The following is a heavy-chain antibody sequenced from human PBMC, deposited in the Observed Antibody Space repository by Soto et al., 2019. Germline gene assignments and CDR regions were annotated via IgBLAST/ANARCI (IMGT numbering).Heavy chain of an antibody. Sequence: PGGSLRLSCAASGFTFSSYWMHWVRQAPGKGLVWVSRINSDGSSTSYADSVKGRFTISRDNAKNTLYLQMNSLRAEDTAVYYCASTPDGITMVRGVIGEYNWFDPWGQGTLVTAPQ. CDR1: GFTFSSYW. CDR3: ASTPDGITMVRGVIGEYNWFDP. D-gene: IGHD3-10*01. V-gene: IGHV3-74*01. J-gene: IGHJ5*02. CDR2: INSDGSST.